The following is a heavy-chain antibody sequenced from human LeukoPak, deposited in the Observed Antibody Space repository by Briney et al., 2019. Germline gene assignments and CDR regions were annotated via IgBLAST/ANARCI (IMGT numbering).Heavy chain of an antibody. J-gene: IGHJ6*02. Sequence: GGSLRLSCAASGFTFSSYWMSWVRQAPGKGLEWVANIKQDGSEKYYVDSVEGRFTISRDNAKNSLYLQMNSLRAEDIAVYYCARDGSSGWYGSQKYYYYYGMDVWGQGTTVTVSS. CDR3: ARDGSSGWYGSQKYYYYYGMDV. D-gene: IGHD6-19*01. CDR2: IKQDGSEK. CDR1: GFTFSSYW. V-gene: IGHV3-7*03.